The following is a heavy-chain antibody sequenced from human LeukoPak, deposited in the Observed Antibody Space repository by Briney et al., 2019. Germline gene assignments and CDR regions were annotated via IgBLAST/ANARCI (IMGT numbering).Heavy chain of an antibody. J-gene: IGHJ4*02. D-gene: IGHD3-3*01. CDR1: GFTFSSYA. CDR2: ISYDGSNK. V-gene: IGHV3-30*04. CDR3: ARHVVRYYDFWSGYLTWQYDY. Sequence: GRSLRLSCAASGFTFSSYAMHWVRQAPGKGLEWVAVISYDGSNKYYADSVKGRFTISRDNSKNTLYLQMNSLRAEDTAVYYCARHVVRYYDFWSGYLTWQYDYWGQGTLVTVSS.